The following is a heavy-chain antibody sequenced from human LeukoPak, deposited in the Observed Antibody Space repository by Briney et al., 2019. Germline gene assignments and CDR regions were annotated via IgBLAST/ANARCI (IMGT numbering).Heavy chain of an antibody. D-gene: IGHD5-24*01. Sequence: PGGSLRLSCAASGFTFSSYEMNWVRQAPGKGLEWVSYISSSGSTIYYADSVKGRFTISRDNAKNSLYLQMNNLRAEDTAVYYCARAGPVEMAFDYWGQGTLVTVSS. V-gene: IGHV3-48*03. J-gene: IGHJ4*02. CDR2: ISSSGSTI. CDR3: ARAGPVEMAFDY. CDR1: GFTFSSYE.